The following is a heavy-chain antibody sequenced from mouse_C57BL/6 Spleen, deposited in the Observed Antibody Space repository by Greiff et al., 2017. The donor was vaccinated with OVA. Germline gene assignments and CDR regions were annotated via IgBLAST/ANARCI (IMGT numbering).Heavy chain of an antibody. CDR1: GFTFSDYG. Sequence: EVQVVESGGGLVKPGGSLKLSCAASGFTFSDYGMHWVRQAPEKGLEWVAYISSGSSTIYYADTVKGRFPISRDNAKNTLFLQMTSLRSEDTAMYYCARPDYYGSSYWYFDVWGTGTTGTVSS. J-gene: IGHJ1*03. CDR2: ISSGSSTI. D-gene: IGHD1-1*01. V-gene: IGHV5-17*01. CDR3: ARPDYYGSSYWYFDV.